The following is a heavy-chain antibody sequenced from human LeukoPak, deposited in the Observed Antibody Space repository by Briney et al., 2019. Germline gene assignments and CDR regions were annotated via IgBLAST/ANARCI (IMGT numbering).Heavy chain of an antibody. CDR2: IYHSGST. V-gene: IGHV4-30-2*01. J-gene: IGHJ5*02. Sequence: SQTLSLTCAASGGSISSGGYSWSWIRQPPGKGLEWIGYIYHSGSTYYNPSLKSRVTISVDRSKNLFSLKLSSVTAADTAVYYCARGGALTYNRRFDPWGQGTLVTVSS. CDR1: GGSISSGGYS. D-gene: IGHD1-14*01. CDR3: ARGGALTYNRRFDP.